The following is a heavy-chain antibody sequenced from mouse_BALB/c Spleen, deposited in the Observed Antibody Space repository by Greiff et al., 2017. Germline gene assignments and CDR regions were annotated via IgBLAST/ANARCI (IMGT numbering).Heavy chain of an antibody. CDR1: GFSLTSYG. D-gene: IGHD1-1*01. V-gene: IGHV2-9*02. CDR2: IWAGGST. Sequence: VKVVESGPGLVAPSQSLSITCTVSGFSLTSYGVHWVRQPPGKGLEWLGVIWAGGSTNYNSALMSRLSISKDNSKSQVFLKMNSLQTDDTAMYYCARAGFITTVVAKDAMDYWGQGTSVTVSS. J-gene: IGHJ4*01. CDR3: ARAGFITTVVAKDAMDY.